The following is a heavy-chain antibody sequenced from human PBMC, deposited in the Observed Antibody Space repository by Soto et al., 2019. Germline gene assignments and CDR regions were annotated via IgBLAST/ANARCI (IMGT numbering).Heavy chain of an antibody. V-gene: IGHV3-74*01. Sequence: EVRLVESGGGLVQPGGPLTLSCAVSGFTLRSYWMHWVRQAPGKGLEWVARIDSDGRSTNYADSVKGRFTISRDNGKNIVFLHMNSLRAEDRGVYYCARGGVVYQQLVRGRDRFDPWGQGTRVTVSS. D-gene: IGHD6-13*01. J-gene: IGHJ5*02. CDR3: ARGGVVYQQLVRGRDRFDP. CDR2: IDSDGRST. CDR1: GFTLRSYW.